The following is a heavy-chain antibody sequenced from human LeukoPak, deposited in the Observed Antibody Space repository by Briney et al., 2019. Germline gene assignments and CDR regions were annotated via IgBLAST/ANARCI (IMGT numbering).Heavy chain of an antibody. D-gene: IGHD1-26*01. V-gene: IGHV3-64*01. CDR2: MSSNGGST. Sequence: PGGSLRLSCAASGFTFSSYSMHWVRQAPGKGLEYVSAMSSNGGSTYYANSVKGRFTISRDNSKNTMYLQMGSLRAEDMAVYYCARDNAGSVGRRNTPLKHWGQGTLVTVSS. CDR3: ARDNAGSVGRRNTPLKH. J-gene: IGHJ4*02. CDR1: GFTFSSYS.